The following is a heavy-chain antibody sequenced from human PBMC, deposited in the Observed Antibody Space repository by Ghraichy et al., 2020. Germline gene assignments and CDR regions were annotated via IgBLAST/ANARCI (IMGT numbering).Heavy chain of an antibody. V-gene: IGHV4-39*01. CDR3: ASVSYIFFDREVPGDWFDT. Sequence: SETLSLTCGVSGDSIYTSSWYWAWVRQSPGKGLEWLGSIFNDGRTFDNPSLKSRVTISVDTSKNQFSLKLSSVTAADTAVFYCASVSYIFFDREVPGDWFDTWGQGILVTVSS. D-gene: IGHD2-15*01. J-gene: IGHJ5*02. CDR2: IFNDGRT. CDR1: GDSIYTSSWY.